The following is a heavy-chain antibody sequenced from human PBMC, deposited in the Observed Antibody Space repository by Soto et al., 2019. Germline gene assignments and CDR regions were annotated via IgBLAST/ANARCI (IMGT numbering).Heavy chain of an antibody. CDR3: AKDLRGYSGYDFDY. D-gene: IGHD5-12*01. CDR1: GFTFSSYA. CDR2: ITCDGSNT. Sequence: PGGSLRLSCAASGFTFSSYAMHWVRQAPGKGLEWVAAITCDGSNTYYADSVKGRFTISRDNSKNTLYLQMNSLRAEDTAVYYCAKDLRGYSGYDFDYWGQGTLVTVSS. J-gene: IGHJ4*02. V-gene: IGHV3-30*04.